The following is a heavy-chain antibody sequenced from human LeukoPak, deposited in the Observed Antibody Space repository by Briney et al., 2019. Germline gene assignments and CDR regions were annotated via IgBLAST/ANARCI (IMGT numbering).Heavy chain of an antibody. Sequence: PGGSLRLSCAASGFTFSSYWMHWVRQAPGKGLVWVSRINSDGSSTTYADSVKGRFTISRDNAKNTLYLQMNSLRAEDTAVYYCTREQVSSHGMDVWGQGTTVTVSS. D-gene: IGHD5/OR15-5a*01. CDR2: INSDGSST. J-gene: IGHJ6*02. V-gene: IGHV3-74*01. CDR3: TREQVSSHGMDV. CDR1: GFTFSSYW.